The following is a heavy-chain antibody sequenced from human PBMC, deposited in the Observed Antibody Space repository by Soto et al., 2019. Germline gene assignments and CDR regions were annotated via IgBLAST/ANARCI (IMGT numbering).Heavy chain of an antibody. V-gene: IGHV3-33*05. J-gene: IGHJ4*02. CDR1: GFTFRSYV. CDR3: ARWGTTGGLDV. CDR2: TSYDGSNN. D-gene: IGHD3-16*01. Sequence: VHLVESGGGVVQPGTSLRLSCVGSGFTFRSYVIHWVRQAPGKGLEWVALTSYDGSNNFYGDSVKGRFTISRDNSRNTVELQMDSLILEDTALYYCARWGTTGGLDVWGQGTLVSVSS.